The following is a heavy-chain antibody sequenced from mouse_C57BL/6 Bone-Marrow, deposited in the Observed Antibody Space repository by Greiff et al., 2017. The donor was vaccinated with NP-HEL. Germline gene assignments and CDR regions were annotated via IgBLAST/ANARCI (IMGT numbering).Heavy chain of an antibody. J-gene: IGHJ2*01. Sequence: EVQLVESGGGLVQPGGSMKLSCVASGFTFSNYWMNWVRQSPEKGLEWVAQIRLKSDNYATHYAESVKGRFTISRDDSKSSVYLQMNNLRAEDTGIYYCTRRNYYGSSWRDYWGQGTTLTVSS. D-gene: IGHD1-1*01. CDR3: TRRNYYGSSWRDY. V-gene: IGHV6-3*01. CDR2: IRLKSDNYAT. CDR1: GFTFSNYW.